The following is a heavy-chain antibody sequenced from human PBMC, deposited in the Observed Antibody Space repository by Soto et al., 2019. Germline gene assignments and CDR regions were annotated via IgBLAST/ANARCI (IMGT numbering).Heavy chain of an antibody. D-gene: IGHD6-6*01. CDR3: ARATAARNYYYYYGMDV. CDR1: GGSISSYY. J-gene: IGHJ6*02. Sequence: SETLSLTCSVSGGSISSYYWSWIRQPAGKGLEWIGRIYTSGSTNYNPSLKSRVTMSVDTSKNQFSLKLSSVTAADTAVYYCARATAARNYYYYYGMDVWGQGTTVTVSS. V-gene: IGHV4-4*07. CDR2: IYTSGST.